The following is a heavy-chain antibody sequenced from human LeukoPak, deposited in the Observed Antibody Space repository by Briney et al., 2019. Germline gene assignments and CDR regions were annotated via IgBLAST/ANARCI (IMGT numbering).Heavy chain of an antibody. Sequence: GGTLRLSSAASGFTFRRYWMSWVRQAPGKGLEWVANTKQDGSEKYYVDSVKGRFTISRDNAKTSLYLQMNSLRAEDTAVYYCARDGGPFDYWGQGTLVTVSS. CDR1: GFTFRRYW. V-gene: IGHV3-7*01. D-gene: IGHD2-15*01. J-gene: IGHJ4*02. CDR2: TKQDGSEK. CDR3: ARDGGPFDY.